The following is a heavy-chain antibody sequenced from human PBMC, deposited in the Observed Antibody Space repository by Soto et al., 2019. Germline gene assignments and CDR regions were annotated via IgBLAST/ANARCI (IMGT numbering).Heavy chain of an antibody. CDR2: ISYDGSNK. D-gene: IGHD6-13*01. J-gene: IGHJ4*02. CDR1: GFTFSSYG. CDR3: AKDARSWYGEDYYFDY. Sequence: VQLLESGGGVIQPGGSLRLSCAASGFTFSSYGMHWVRQAPGKGLEWVAVISYDGSNKYYADSVKGRFTISRDNSKNTLYLQMNSLRAEDTAVYYCAKDARSWYGEDYYFDYWGQGTLVTVSS. V-gene: IGHV3-30*18.